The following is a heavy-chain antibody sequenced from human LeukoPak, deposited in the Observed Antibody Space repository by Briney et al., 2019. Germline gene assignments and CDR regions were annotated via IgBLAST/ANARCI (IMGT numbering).Heavy chain of an antibody. D-gene: IGHD4-17*01. CDR3: ARVHGDWTTDYNWFDP. Sequence: ASVKVSCKASGYTLTGHSMHWVRQAPGQGLEWMGWMNPNSGRSNYAQKFQGRVTMTRDPSINTAYMELSGLRSDDTAVYYCARVHGDWTTDYNWFDPWGQGTLVTVSS. CDR2: MNPNSGRS. J-gene: IGHJ5*02. V-gene: IGHV1-2*02. CDR1: GYTLTGHS.